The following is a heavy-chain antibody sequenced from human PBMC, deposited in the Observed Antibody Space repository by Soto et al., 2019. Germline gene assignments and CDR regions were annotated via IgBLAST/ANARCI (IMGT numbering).Heavy chain of an antibody. V-gene: IGHV3-53*01. Sequence: PGGSLRLSCAASGFTVSSNYMSWVRQAPGKGLEWVSVIYSGGSTYYADSVKGRFTISRDNSKNTLYLQMNSLRAEDTAVYYCARGMGLYYYDSRPYYFDYWGQGTLVTSPQ. J-gene: IGHJ4*02. CDR2: IYSGGST. D-gene: IGHD3-22*01. CDR3: ARGMGLYYYDSRPYYFDY. CDR1: GFTVSSNY.